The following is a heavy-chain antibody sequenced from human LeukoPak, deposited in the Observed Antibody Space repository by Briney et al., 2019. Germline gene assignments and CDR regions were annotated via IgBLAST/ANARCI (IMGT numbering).Heavy chain of an antibody. D-gene: IGHD1-26*01. V-gene: IGHV3-23*01. Sequence: GGSLRLSCTASGFSFSNYAMNWVRQAPGKGLEWGSVISGSGGTTYYADSLKGRFTFSRNNSKNTLDLQMKSPRAEDTYVYYCAKEHSRSGSPRVGAFDIWGQGTVVTVSS. CDR3: AKEHSRSGSPRVGAFDI. J-gene: IGHJ3*02. CDR2: ISGSGGTT. CDR1: GFSFSNYA.